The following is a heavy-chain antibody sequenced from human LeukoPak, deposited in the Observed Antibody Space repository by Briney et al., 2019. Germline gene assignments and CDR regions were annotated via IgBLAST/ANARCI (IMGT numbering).Heavy chain of an antibody. V-gene: IGHV4-34*01. Sequence: SETLSLTCAVYGGSFSGYYWSWIRQPPGKGLEWIGEINHSGSTNYNPSLKSRVTISVDTSKNQFSLKLSSVTAADTAVYYCARGKNDFWSGYYDYWGQGTLVTVSS. D-gene: IGHD3-3*01. CDR3: ARGKNDFWSGYYDY. CDR1: GGSFSGYY. J-gene: IGHJ4*02. CDR2: INHSGST.